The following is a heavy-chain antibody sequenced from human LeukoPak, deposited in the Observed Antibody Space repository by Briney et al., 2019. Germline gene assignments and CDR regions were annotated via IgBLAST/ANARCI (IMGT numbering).Heavy chain of an antibody. CDR2: INTNTGNP. V-gene: IGHV7-4-1*02. D-gene: IGHD2-21*02. CDR1: GYTFTSYA. CDR3: ARGNIVVVTAMEGFDY. Sequence: GASVKVSCKASGYTFTSYAMNWVRQAPGQGLEWMGWINTNTGNPTYAQGFTGRFVFSLDTSVSTAYLQISSLKAEDTAVYYCARGNIVVVTAMEGFDYWGQGTLVTVSS. J-gene: IGHJ4*02.